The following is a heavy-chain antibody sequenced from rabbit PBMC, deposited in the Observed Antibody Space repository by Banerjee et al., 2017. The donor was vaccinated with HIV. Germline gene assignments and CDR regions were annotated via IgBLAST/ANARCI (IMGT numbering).Heavy chain of an antibody. Sequence: QEQLVESGGGLVQPGGSLKLSCKASGFDFSSYGVSWVRQAPGKGLEWIGYITYGGSAYYASWVKGRFTISRDNAQNTVSLQLTSLTVADTATYFCARAPSSSGWAFNLWGPGTLVTVS. CDR3: ARAPSSSGWAFNL. D-gene: IGHD4-1*01. J-gene: IGHJ4*01. V-gene: IGHV1S47*01. CDR1: GFDFSSYG. CDR2: ITYGGSA.